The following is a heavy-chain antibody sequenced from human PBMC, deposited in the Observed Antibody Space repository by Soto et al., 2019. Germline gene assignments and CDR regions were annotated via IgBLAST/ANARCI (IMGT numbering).Heavy chain of an antibody. CDR3: AKGDFGS. Sequence: EVQLVESGGGLIQPGGPRRLSCAASGFTASSNNLSWVGRAPGKGLEWVAIVFSGGNTYHADSVKGRFTVSRDNSKNTLDLQMNSLRAEDTAVYYCAKGDFGSWGQGTLVTVSS. CDR1: GFTASSNN. CDR2: VFSGGNT. V-gene: IGHV3-53*01. D-gene: IGHD3-16*01. J-gene: IGHJ4*02.